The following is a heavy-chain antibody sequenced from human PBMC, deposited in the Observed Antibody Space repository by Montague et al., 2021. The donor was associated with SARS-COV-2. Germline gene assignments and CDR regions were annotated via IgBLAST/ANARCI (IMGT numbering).Heavy chain of an antibody. CDR3: TIEGHITTICSGCPRNWFDP. CDR2: ISTTGSP. CDR1: GDSISRNNLY. J-gene: IGHJ5*02. D-gene: IGHD2-2*01. V-gene: IGHV4-61*02. Sequence: TLSLTCTLSGDSISRNNLYWTWIRQPAGKGLEWIGRISTTGSPEYNPSLKSRATLSLDTSKNQFSLRLSSVTAADTAMYYCTIEGHITTICSGCPRNWFDPWGQGTLVTVSS.